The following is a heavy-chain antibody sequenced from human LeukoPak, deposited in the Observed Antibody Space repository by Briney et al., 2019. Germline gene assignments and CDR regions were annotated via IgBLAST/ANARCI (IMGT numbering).Heavy chain of an antibody. CDR3: ARDFSPNIDYYDSSGYIRPPYFDY. CDR1: GFTFSSYA. D-gene: IGHD3-22*01. J-gene: IGHJ4*02. Sequence: PGRSLRLSCAASGFTFSSYAMHWVRQAPGKGLEWVAVISYDGSNKYYADSVKGRFTISRDNSKNTLYLQMNSLRAEDTAVYYCARDFSPNIDYYDSSGYIRPPYFDYWGQGTLVTVSS. V-gene: IGHV3-30-3*01. CDR2: ISYDGSNK.